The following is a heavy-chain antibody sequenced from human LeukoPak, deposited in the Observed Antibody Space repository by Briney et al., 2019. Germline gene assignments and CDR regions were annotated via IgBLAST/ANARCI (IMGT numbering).Heavy chain of an antibody. Sequence: PGRSLRLSCAASGFTFSSYGMNWVRQAPEKGLEWLSYITTSDSPIYYTDSVKGRFTVSRDNAKNSLYLQMNSLRAEDTAVYYCARDRGGYWGQGTLVTVSS. CDR2: ITTSDSPI. J-gene: IGHJ4*02. V-gene: IGHV3-48*03. CDR3: ARDRGGY. D-gene: IGHD6-25*01. CDR1: GFTFSSYG.